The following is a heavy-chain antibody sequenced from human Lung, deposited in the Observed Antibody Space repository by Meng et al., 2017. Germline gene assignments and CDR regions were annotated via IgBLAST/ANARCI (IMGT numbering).Heavy chain of an antibody. Sequence: QVQLVQSGAEVKKPGASAKVSCKASGYTFTGSYMHWVRQAPGQGLEWMGRVNPNNGGTNYAQKFQGRVTMTRDTSISTAYLELSRLTSDDTAVYYCASYCRGTSCATYWGQGSLVTVS. CDR2: VNPNNGGT. J-gene: IGHJ4*02. D-gene: IGHD2-15*01. CDR3: ASYCRGTSCATY. V-gene: IGHV1-2*06. CDR1: GYTFTGSY.